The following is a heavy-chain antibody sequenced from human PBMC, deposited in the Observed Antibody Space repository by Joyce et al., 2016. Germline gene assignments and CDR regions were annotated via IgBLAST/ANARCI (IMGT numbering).Heavy chain of an antibody. J-gene: IGHJ6*02. V-gene: IGHV3-21*02. D-gene: IGHD3-22*01. CDR3: ARGGIVYDYSMDL. Sequence: EVPLVESGGGLVKPGGSLSISCAASGFTFSTSSMSWFRRVPGKGLEWFAGISSDRNYIYYADAVKGRFTVASDNAKSSLYLQMNSLRAEDTAVFFCARGGIVYDYSMDLWGQGTTVTVSS. CDR2: ISSDRNYI. CDR1: GFTFSTSS.